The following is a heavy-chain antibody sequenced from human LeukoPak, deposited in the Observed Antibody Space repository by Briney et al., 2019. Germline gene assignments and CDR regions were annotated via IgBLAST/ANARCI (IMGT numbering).Heavy chain of an antibody. CDR3: ARLEVVPAAMTYYYYYYLDV. CDR1: GGSFSGYY. J-gene: IGHJ6*03. Sequence: SETLSLTCAVYGGSFSGYYWSWIRQPPGKGLEWIGEINHSGSTNYNPSLKSRVTISVDTSKNQFSLKLSSVTAADTAVYYRARLEVVPAAMTYYYYYYLDVWGKGTTVTISS. CDR2: INHSGST. D-gene: IGHD2-2*01. V-gene: IGHV4-34*01.